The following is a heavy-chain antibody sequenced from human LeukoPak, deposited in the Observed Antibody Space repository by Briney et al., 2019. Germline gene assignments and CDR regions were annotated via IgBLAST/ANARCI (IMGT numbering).Heavy chain of an antibody. D-gene: IGHD6-6*01. J-gene: IGHJ4*02. V-gene: IGHV5-51*01. Sequence: GESLKISCKGFGYSFTSCWIGWVRQMPGKGLEWMGIVFPDDSNTRYSPSFQGRVTFSADKSISTAYLQWSSLKASDTAMSYCARLNSPRIAVRPIDYWGQGTLVTVSS. CDR1: GYSFTSCW. CDR3: ARLNSPRIAVRPIDY. CDR2: VFPDDSNT.